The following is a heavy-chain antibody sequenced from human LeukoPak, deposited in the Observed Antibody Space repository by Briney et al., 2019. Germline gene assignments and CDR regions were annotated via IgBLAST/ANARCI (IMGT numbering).Heavy chain of an antibody. D-gene: IGHD3-3*01. CDR1: GYSISSGYY. CDR3: ARVTKTYYDFWSGYSAGAFDI. J-gene: IGHJ3*02. CDR2: IYHSGST. V-gene: IGHV4-38-2*02. Sequence: SETLSLTCTVSGYSISSGYYWGWIRRPPGKGLEWIGSIYHSGSTYYNPSLKSRVTISVDTSKNQFSLKLSSVTAADTAVYYCARVTKTYYDFWSGYSAGAFDIWGQGTMVTVSS.